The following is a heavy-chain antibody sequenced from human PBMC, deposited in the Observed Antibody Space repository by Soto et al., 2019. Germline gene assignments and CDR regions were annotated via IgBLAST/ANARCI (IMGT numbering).Heavy chain of an antibody. Sequence: ASVKVSCKASGYTFTSYAMHWVRQAPGQRLEWMGWINAGNGNTKYSQKFQGRVTITRDTSASTAYMELSSLRSEDTAVYYCAKVTDYWRGYYCMDVWGQGTTVTVSS. CDR2: INAGNGNT. CDR1: GYTFTSYA. J-gene: IGHJ6*02. CDR3: AKVTDYWRGYYCMDV. V-gene: IGHV1-3*01. D-gene: IGHD5-12*01.